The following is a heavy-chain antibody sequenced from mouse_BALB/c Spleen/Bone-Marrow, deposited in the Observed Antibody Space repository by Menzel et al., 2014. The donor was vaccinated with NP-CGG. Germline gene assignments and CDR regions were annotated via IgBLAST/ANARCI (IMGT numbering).Heavy chain of an antibody. Sequence: VQLKESGAGLVQPGGSLTLSCAASGFTFSSYGMSWVRQTPDKRLELVAIIHSYGTSTYYPDSVKGRFTISRDNAKNTLFLQMSSLKSEDTAIYYCARKVRRYAMFDFRGQGTTLTVSS. CDR3: ARKVRRYAMFDF. V-gene: IGHV5-6-3*01. D-gene: IGHD2-14*01. J-gene: IGHJ2*01. CDR2: IHSYGTST. CDR1: GFTFSSYG.